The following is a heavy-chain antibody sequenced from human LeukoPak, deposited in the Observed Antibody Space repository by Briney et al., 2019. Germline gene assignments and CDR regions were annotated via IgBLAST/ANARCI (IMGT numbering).Heavy chain of an antibody. CDR1: GFSFSSYW. D-gene: IGHD3-22*01. Sequence: GGSLRLSCAASGFSFSSYWMHWVRQAPGKGLVWVSRLNSDGSSTYYADSVKGRFTISRDNSKNTLYLQMNSLRAEDTAVYYCAKGADSSGYYVIDYWGQGTLVTVSS. CDR2: LNSDGSST. CDR3: AKGADSSGYYVIDY. V-gene: IGHV3-74*01. J-gene: IGHJ4*02.